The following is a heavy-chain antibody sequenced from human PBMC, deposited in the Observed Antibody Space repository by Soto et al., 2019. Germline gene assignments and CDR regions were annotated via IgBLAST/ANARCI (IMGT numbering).Heavy chain of an antibody. J-gene: IGHJ5*02. CDR3: ARGMRVVVAATSWWFDP. CDR1: GGSVSSSSYY. D-gene: IGHD2-15*01. Sequence: PSETLSLTCTVSGGSVSSSSYYWGWVRQPPGKGLEWIGSVYYSGSTYYNPSLESRVTISVDKSKNQFSLKLSSVTAADTAVYYCARGMRVVVAATSWWFDPWGQGTLVTVSS. CDR2: VYYSGST. V-gene: IGHV4-39*01.